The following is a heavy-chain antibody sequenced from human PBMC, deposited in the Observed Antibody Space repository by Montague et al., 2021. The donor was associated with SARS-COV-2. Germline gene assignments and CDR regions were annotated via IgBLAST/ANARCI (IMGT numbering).Heavy chain of an antibody. J-gene: IGHJ4*02. CDR1: GGSISSSSYY. Sequence: SETLSLTCTVSGGSISSSSYYWGWIRQPPGKGLEWIGSIYYSGSTYYNPSLKSRVTISVDTSKNQFSLKLSSVTAADTAVYYCARSTYCSGGSYERALLNYWGQGTLVTVSS. CDR3: ARSTYCSGGSYERALLNY. D-gene: IGHD2-15*01. V-gene: IGHV4-39*01. CDR2: IYYSGST.